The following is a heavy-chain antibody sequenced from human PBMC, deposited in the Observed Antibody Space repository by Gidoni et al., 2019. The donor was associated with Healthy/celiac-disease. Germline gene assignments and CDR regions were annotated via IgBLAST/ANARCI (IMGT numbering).Heavy chain of an antibody. CDR3: ARTPGRGFGELSWFDP. Sequence: VQLVQSGAEVKKPGSSVKVSCKASGGTFSSYAISWVRQAPGQGLEWRGGIIPIFGTANYARKFQGRVTITADESTSTAYMELSSLRSEDTAVYYCARTPGRGFGELSWFDPWGQGTLVTVSS. D-gene: IGHD3-10*01. CDR1: GGTFSSYA. V-gene: IGHV1-69*01. J-gene: IGHJ5*02. CDR2: IIPIFGTA.